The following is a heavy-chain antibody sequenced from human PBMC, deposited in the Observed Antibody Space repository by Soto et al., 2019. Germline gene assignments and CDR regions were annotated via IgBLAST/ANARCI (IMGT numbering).Heavy chain of an antibody. CDR2: IWHDGNNK. D-gene: IGHD3-22*01. J-gene: IGHJ4*02. CDR3: ARDGLYYDSGAMIDF. V-gene: IGHV3-33*01. CDR1: GFTFSNYG. Sequence: QVQLVESGGGVVRPGRSLRLSCAASGFTFSNYGMHWVRQAPGKGLECVAVIWHDGNNKYYADSVEGRFTISRDNSKNTLYLQMNSLRAEDTAVYYCARDGLYYDSGAMIDFWCQGTLVTVSS.